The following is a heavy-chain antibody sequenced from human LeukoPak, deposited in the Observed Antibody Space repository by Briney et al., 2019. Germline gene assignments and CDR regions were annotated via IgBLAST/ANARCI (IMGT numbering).Heavy chain of an antibody. CDR2: ISGSGGST. Sequence: GGSLRLSCAASGFTFSSYAVSWIRQAPGKGLEWVSAISGSGGSTYYADSVKGRFTISRDNSKNTLYLQMNSLRAEDTAVYYCAKGLYGDYIDYWGQGTLVTVSS. J-gene: IGHJ4*02. CDR3: AKGLYGDYIDY. D-gene: IGHD4-17*01. V-gene: IGHV3-23*01. CDR1: GFTFSSYA.